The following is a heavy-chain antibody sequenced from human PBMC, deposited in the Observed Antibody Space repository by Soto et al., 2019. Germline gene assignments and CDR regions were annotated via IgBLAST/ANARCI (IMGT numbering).Heavy chain of an antibody. CDR1: GFTFSSYW. Sequence: LSLTCAASGFTFSSYWMSWVRQAPGKGLEWVANIKQDGSEKYYVDSVKGRFTISRDNAKNSLYLQMNSLRAEDTAVYYCARDLARPLEYSGYDFRDYWGQGTLVTVSS. D-gene: IGHD5-12*01. J-gene: IGHJ4*02. CDR3: ARDLARPLEYSGYDFRDY. V-gene: IGHV3-7*01. CDR2: IKQDGSEK.